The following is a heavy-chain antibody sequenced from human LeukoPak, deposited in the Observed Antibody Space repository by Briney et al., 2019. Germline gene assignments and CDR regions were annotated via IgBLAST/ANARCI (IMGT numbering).Heavy chain of an antibody. CDR3: AKNFDL. V-gene: IGHV4-34*01. J-gene: IGHJ2*01. CDR1: GGSLSGHY. D-gene: IGHD2/OR15-2a*01. CDR2: INQSGST. Sequence: PSETLSPACAVHGGSLSGHYWGWIRQPPGKGLEWIGDINQSGSTNYNPSFKSRVTISVDTSKNQFSLKLTSVTAADTAVYYCAKNFDLW.